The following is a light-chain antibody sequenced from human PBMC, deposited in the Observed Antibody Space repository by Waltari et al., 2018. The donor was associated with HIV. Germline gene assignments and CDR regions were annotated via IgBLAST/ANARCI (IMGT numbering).Light chain of an antibody. CDR1: KLGATY. CDR3: QAWDSSTVV. Sequence: SYELTQPPSVSVSPGQTASITCSGDKLGATYACWYQQKPGQSTVLVIYQDSKRPSGIPERFSGSNSGNTATLTISGTQAMDEADYYCQAWDSSTVVFGGGTKLTVL. CDR2: QDS. V-gene: IGLV3-1*01. J-gene: IGLJ2*01.